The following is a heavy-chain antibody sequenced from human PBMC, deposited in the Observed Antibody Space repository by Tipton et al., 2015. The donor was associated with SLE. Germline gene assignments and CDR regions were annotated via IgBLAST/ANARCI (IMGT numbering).Heavy chain of an antibody. V-gene: IGHV4-39*01. Sequence: TLSLTCTVPGGSVSSSSYYWAWIRQPPGKGLEWIGSTHFRGSAYYNPSLKSRVAISIDTTKNHFSLTVTSVTAADTAVYFCARHDYYDRSGYFDTWGQGSLVTVSS. D-gene: IGHD3-22*01. CDR2: THFRGSA. J-gene: IGHJ4*02. CDR1: GGSVSSSSYY. CDR3: ARHDYYDRSGYFDT.